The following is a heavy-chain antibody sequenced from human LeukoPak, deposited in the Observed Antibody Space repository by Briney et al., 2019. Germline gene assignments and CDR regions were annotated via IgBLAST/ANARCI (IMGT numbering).Heavy chain of an antibody. Sequence: GGSLRLSCAASGFTFSSYSMNWVRQAPGKGLEWVSSISSSSSYIYYADSVKGRFTISRDNAKNSLYLQMNSLRAEDTAVYYCARDVGDVLRYLDWLLDWGQGTLVTVSS. CDR2: ISSSSSYI. CDR1: GFTFSSYS. D-gene: IGHD3-9*01. CDR3: ARDVGDVLRYLDWLLD. V-gene: IGHV3-21*01. J-gene: IGHJ4*02.